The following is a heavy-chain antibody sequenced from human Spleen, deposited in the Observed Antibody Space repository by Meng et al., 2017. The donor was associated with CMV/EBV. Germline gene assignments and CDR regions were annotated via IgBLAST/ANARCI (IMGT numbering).Heavy chain of an antibody. V-gene: IGHV3-21*04. CDR3: AKGRAADYYHGMDV. D-gene: IGHD6-13*01. J-gene: IGHJ6*02. CDR2: ISSSSSYI. CDR1: GFTFSSYS. Sequence: GGSLRLSCAASGFTFSSYSMNWVRQAPGKGLEWVSSISSSSSYIYYADSVKGRFTISRDNAKNSLCLQMNSLRAEDMALYYCAKGRAADYYHGMDVWGQGTTVTVSS.